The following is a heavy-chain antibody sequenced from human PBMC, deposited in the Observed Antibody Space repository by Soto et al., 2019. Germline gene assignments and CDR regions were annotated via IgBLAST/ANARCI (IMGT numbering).Heavy chain of an antibody. CDR3: ACRGHCSNGQCHPFDS. J-gene: IGHJ4*02. V-gene: IGHV3-11*06. CDR1: DFSLSGSY. D-gene: IGHD2-8*01. Sequence: GGSLRLSCVGSDFSLSGSYMSWVRQAPGKGLEWLSFISMSGSYKTYAASVEGRFTISRDNVKNILYLQMDSLRAEDTAVYYCACRGHCSNGQCHPFDSCRQGTQCTVSS. CDR2: ISMSGSYK.